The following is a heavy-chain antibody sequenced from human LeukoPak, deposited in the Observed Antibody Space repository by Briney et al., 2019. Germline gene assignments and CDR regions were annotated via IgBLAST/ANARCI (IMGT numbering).Heavy chain of an antibody. J-gene: IGHJ6*02. CDR1: GGSISSGGYY. Sequence: SETLSLTCTVSGGSISSGGYYRSWIRQHPGKGLEWIGYIYYSGSTYYNPSLKSRVTISVDTSKNQFSLKLSSVTAADTAVYYCAREYRWLLDYYYYGMDVWGQGTTVTVSS. CDR2: IYYSGST. CDR3: AREYRWLLDYYYYGMDV. D-gene: IGHD2-21*02. V-gene: IGHV4-31*03.